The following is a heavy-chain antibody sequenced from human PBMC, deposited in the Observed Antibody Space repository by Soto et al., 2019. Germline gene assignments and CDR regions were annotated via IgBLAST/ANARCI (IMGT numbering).Heavy chain of an antibody. D-gene: IGHD3-16*01. CDR1: GFTFNTFE. CDR2: ISDDSSRT. Sequence: EVQLLESGGGLVQPGGSLRLSCAASGFTFNTFEMSWVRQAPGRGLEWVSFISDDSSRTYYADAVKGRFTISRDNSKYTLYVQVNSLTAEDTAVYACVKGGWLDFWGQGTLVTVSS. CDR3: VKGGWLDF. V-gene: IGHV3-23*01. J-gene: IGHJ5*01.